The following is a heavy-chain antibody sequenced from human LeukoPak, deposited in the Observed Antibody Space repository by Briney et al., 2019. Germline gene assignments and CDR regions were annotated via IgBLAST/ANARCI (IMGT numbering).Heavy chain of an antibody. V-gene: IGHV1-46*01. D-gene: IGHD6-13*01. Sequence: ASVKVSCKASRYTFSRYYFHWVRQAPGQGLDWMGIITPTTGGANYAQKFQGRVAMTRDTSTSTVYMELSSLTSGDTAVYYCATSDSTTGNWFDPWGQGTRVSVSS. J-gene: IGHJ5*02. CDR2: ITPTTGGA. CDR1: RYTFSRYY. CDR3: ATSDSTTGNWFDP.